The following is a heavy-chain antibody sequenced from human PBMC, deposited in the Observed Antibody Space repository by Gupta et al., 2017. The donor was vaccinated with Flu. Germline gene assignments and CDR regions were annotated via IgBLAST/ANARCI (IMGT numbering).Heavy chain of an antibody. V-gene: IGHV3-74*03. D-gene: IGHD4-17*01. CDR3: ATVTSGC. CDR1: GFTFSSSS. J-gene: IGHJ4*02. CDR2: INPDGSST. Sequence: EMQLVESGGGLVQPGGSLRLSCAASGFTFSSSSLQWVRQAPGKRLVWVSRINPDGSSTTYAESVKSRFTISRDNAKNTLYLQMNSLGDDDTAVYYCATVTSGCWGQGTLVTVSS.